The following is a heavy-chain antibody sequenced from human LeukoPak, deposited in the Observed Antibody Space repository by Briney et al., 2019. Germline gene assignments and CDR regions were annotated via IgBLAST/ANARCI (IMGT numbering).Heavy chain of an antibody. CDR1: GGSISSSSYY. CDR3: ARELGASGYYTYNWFDP. CDR2: IYYSGST. V-gene: IGHV4-39*02. D-gene: IGHD3-22*01. J-gene: IGHJ5*02. Sequence: SETLSLTCTVSGGSISSSSYYWGWIRQPPGKGLEWIGSIYYSGSTYYNPSLKSRVTISVDTSKNQFSLKLSSVTAADTAVYYCARELGASGYYTYNWFDPWGQGTLVTVSS.